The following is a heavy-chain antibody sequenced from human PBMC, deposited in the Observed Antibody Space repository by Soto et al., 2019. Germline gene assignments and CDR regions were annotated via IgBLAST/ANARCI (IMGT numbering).Heavy chain of an antibody. J-gene: IGHJ5*02. CDR1: GGTFSSYA. Sequence: SVKVSCKASGGTFSSYAISWVRQAPGQGLEWMGGIIPIFGTANYAQKFQGRVTITADKSTSTAYMELSSLRSEDTAVYYCARGVGRVIVMGKVNWFDPWGQGTLVTVYS. CDR3: ARGVGRVIVMGKVNWFDP. CDR2: IIPIFGTA. D-gene: IGHD3-16*02. V-gene: IGHV1-69*06.